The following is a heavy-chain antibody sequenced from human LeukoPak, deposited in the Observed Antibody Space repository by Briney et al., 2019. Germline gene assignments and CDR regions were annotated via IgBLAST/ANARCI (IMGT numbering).Heavy chain of an antibody. CDR1: GGTFSSYA. V-gene: IGHV1-69*13. D-gene: IGHD3-22*01. Sequence: WASVKVSCKASGGTFSSYAISWVRQAPGQGLEWMGGIIPIFGTANYAQKFQGRVTITADESTSTAYMELSSLRSEDTAVYYCARAHYYDSSGYYRNFDYWGQGTLVTVSS. CDR3: ARAHYYDSSGYYRNFDY. CDR2: IIPIFGTA. J-gene: IGHJ4*02.